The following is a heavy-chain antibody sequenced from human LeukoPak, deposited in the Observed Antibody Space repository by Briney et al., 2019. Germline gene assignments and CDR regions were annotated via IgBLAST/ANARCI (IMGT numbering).Heavy chain of an antibody. CDR2: IYYSGST. V-gene: IGHV4-39*07. J-gene: IGHJ4*02. D-gene: IGHD3-3*01. CDR1: GGSISSSSYY. CDR3: ARDCYDFWSGCGFDY. Sequence: SETLSLTCTVSGGSISSSSYYWGWIRQPPGKGLEWIGSIYYSGSTYYNPSLKSRVTISVDTSKNQFSLKLSSVTAADTAVYYCARDCYDFWSGCGFDYWGQGTLVTVSS.